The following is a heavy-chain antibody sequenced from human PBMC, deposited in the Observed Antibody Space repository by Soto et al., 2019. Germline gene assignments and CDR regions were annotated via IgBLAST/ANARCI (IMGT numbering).Heavy chain of an antibody. CDR3: AHPRGYGVFDAVDI. D-gene: IGHD4-17*01. CDR2: LSSSGDST. Sequence: EGQLLESGGGLVQPGGSLRLSCAASGFIFSTYAMNWVRQAPGKGLEWVSALSSSGDSTYYAESVRGRFTISRDNSINTLFLQMSSLRTDDTAVYYCAHPRGYGVFDAVDIWGQGTMVTVSS. V-gene: IGHV3-23*01. CDR1: GFIFSTYA. J-gene: IGHJ3*02.